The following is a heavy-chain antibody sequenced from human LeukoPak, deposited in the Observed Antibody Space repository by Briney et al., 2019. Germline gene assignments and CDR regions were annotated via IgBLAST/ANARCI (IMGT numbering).Heavy chain of an antibody. Sequence: GGSLRLSCAASGFTFSSYAMHWVRQAPGKGLEWVAVISYDGSNKYYADSVKGRFTISRDNSKNTLYLQTNSLRAEDTAVYYCARDLEGRDYYDSSSYHYWGQGTLVTVSS. CDR2: ISYDGSNK. V-gene: IGHV3-30*14. CDR1: GFTFSSYA. D-gene: IGHD3-22*01. J-gene: IGHJ4*02. CDR3: ARDLEGRDYYDSSSYHY.